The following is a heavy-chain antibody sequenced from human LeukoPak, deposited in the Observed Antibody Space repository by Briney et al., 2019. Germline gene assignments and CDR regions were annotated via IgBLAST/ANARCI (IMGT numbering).Heavy chain of an antibody. J-gene: IGHJ5*02. CDR2: INPNSGGI. Sequence: WASVKVSCKASGYTFTGYYMHWVRQAPGQGLEWMGWINPNSGGINYAQKFQGRVTMTRDTSISTAYMELSRLRSDDTAVYYCARVVRPRTTGTNNWFDPWGQGTLVTVSS. CDR1: GYTFTGYY. D-gene: IGHD1-1*01. V-gene: IGHV1-2*02. CDR3: ARVVRPRTTGTNNWFDP.